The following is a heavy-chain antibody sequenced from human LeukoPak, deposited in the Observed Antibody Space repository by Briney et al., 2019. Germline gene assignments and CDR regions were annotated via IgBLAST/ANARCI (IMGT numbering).Heavy chain of an antibody. CDR2: ISSSSSYI. CDR3: ARDRGSGSYGIFDY. J-gene: IGHJ4*02. CDR1: GFTFSSYS. Sequence: KTGGSLRLSCAASGFTFSSYSMNWVRQAPGKGLEWVSSISSSSSYIYYADSVKGRFTISRDNAKNLLYLQMNSLRAEDTAVYYCARDRGSGSYGIFDYWGQGTLVTVSS. D-gene: IGHD3-10*01. V-gene: IGHV3-21*01.